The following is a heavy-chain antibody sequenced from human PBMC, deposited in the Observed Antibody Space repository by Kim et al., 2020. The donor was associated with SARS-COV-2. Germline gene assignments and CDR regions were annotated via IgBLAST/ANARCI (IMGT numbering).Heavy chain of an antibody. D-gene: IGHD3-10*01. V-gene: IGHV3-30*18. CDR2: ISYDGSNK. J-gene: IGHJ4*02. CDR1: GFTFSSYG. Sequence: GGSLRLSCAASGFTFSSYGMHWVRQAPGKGLEWVAVISYDGSNKYYAYSVKGRFTISRDNSKNTLYLQMNSLRAEDTAVYYCAKDRAVYGSGSYFDYWGQGTLVTVSS. CDR3: AKDRAVYGSGSYFDY.